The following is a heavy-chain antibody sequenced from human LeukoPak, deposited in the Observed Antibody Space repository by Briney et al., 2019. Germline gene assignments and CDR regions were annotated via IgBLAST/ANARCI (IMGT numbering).Heavy chain of an antibody. J-gene: IGHJ4*02. CDR2: ISAYNGNS. Sequence: ASVKVSCKPSGYTFTRYGISWVRQAPGQGLEWMGWISAYNGNSNYAQKFQGRVTMTTDTSTSTGYMELRSLRSDDTAVYYCARVHSYCSTTSCLDYWGQGTLVTVSS. D-gene: IGHD2-2*01. CDR1: GYTFTRYG. V-gene: IGHV1-18*01. CDR3: ARVHSYCSTTSCLDY.